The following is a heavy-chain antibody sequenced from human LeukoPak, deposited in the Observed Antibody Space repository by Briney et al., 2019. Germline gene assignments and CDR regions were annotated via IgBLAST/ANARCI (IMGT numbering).Heavy chain of an antibody. D-gene: IGHD2-8*02. CDR2: INQDGSEK. J-gene: IGHJ3*02. CDR3: GKVGLIPTVGALLDAFDI. Sequence: GGSLRLSCAASGLTFSNYWMSWVRQGPGKGLEWVANINQDGSEKYYVDSVKGRFTVSGDNAKNSVHLEMNSLRAEDTGLFHCGKVGLIPTVGALLDAFDIWGQGTMVTVSS. CDR1: GLTFSNYW. V-gene: IGHV3-7*01.